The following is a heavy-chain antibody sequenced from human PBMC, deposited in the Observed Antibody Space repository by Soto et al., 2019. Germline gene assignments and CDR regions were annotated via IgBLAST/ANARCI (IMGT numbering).Heavy chain of an antibody. V-gene: IGHV3-48*01. J-gene: IGHJ4*02. CDR1: GFTFSSYS. Sequence: PGGSLRLSCAASGFTFSSYSMNWVRQAPGKGLEWVSYISSSSSTIYYADSVKGRFTISRDNSKNTLYLQMSSLRAEDTAVYYCAKSVYNWNDGFFDYWGQGTLVTVSS. D-gene: IGHD1-1*01. CDR2: ISSSSSTI. CDR3: AKSVYNWNDGFFDY.